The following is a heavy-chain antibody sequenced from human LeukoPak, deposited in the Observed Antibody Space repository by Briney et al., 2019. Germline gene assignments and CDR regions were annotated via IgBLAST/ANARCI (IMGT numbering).Heavy chain of an antibody. D-gene: IGHD6-19*01. Sequence: PPQTLSLTCTVSVRSIRGFYGSGIRRPRGKGLVWLGHVTHSGSTSQNPSLNSRVNKSIEPSKKQCLLGPDHVTTADTAVYYCAIAYSSGWLDYWGQGTLLTVSS. J-gene: IGHJ4*02. V-gene: IGHV4-59*01. CDR2: VTHSGST. CDR3: AIAYSSGWLDY. CDR1: VRSIRGFY.